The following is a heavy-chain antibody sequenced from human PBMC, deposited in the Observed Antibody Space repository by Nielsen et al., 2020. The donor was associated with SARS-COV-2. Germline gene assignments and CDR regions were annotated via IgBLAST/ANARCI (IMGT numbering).Heavy chain of an antibody. D-gene: IGHD5-12*01. J-gene: IGHJ6*02. CDR2: IYFSGHT. Sequence: LRLSCTVSGGSTSSGGYYWSWIRHHPGKGLEWIGYIYFSGHTCYNPSLKSRVTISVDTSKNQFSLSLRSVTAADTAVYYCARESSGYDHYNYGMDVWGQGTTVTVSS. CDR1: GGSTSSGGYY. CDR3: ARESSGYDHYNYGMDV. V-gene: IGHV4-31*03.